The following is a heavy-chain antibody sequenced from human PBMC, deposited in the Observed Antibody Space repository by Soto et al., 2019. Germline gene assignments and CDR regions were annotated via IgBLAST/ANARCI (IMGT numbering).Heavy chain of an antibody. CDR1: GFTFSSYS. V-gene: IGHV3-21*01. J-gene: IGHJ5*02. D-gene: IGHD6-13*01. CDR3: ARGGSSWNNWFDP. Sequence: GGSLRLSCAASGFTFSSYSMNWVRQATGKGLEWVSSISSSSSYIYYADSVKGRFTISRDNAKNSLYLQMNSLRAEDTAVYYCARGGSSWNNWFDPWGQGTLVTVSS. CDR2: ISSSSSYI.